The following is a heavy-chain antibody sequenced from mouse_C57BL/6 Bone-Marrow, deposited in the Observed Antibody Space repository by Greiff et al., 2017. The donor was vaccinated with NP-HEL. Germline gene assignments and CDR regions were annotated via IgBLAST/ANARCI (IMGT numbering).Heavy chain of an antibody. D-gene: IGHD1-3*01. CDR1: GFTFTDYY. CDR3: ASYKWGSFAY. V-gene: IGHV7-3*01. CDR2: IRNKANGYTT. J-gene: IGHJ3*01. Sequence: EVKVEESGGGLVQPGGSLSLSCAASGFTFTDYYMSWVRQPPGKALEWLGFIRNKANGYTTEYSATVKGRFTISRDNSQSILYLQINALRAEDSAAYYCASYKWGSFAYWGQGTLVTVSA.